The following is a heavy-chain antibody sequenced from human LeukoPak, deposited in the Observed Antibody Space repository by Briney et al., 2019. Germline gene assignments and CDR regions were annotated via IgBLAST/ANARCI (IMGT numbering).Heavy chain of an antibody. V-gene: IGHV1-2*02. J-gene: IGHJ4*02. CDR1: GYTFTGYY. CDR3: AREVFPYYDFWSGYFGFDY. D-gene: IGHD3-3*01. CDR2: INPNSGGT. Sequence: ASVKVSCKASGYTFTGYYMHWVRQAPGQGLEWMGWINPNSGGTNYAQKFQGRVTMTRDTSISTAYMELSRLRSADTAVYYCAREVFPYYDFWSGYFGFDYWGQGTLVTVSS.